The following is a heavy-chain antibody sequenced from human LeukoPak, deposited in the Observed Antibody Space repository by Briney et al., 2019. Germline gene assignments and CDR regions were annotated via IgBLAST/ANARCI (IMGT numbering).Heavy chain of an antibody. Sequence: GGSLRLSCVVSGFTFSNYYMSWIRQAPGKGLEGGSYISTSGTTTSSPDSAKSRFPTSRHNAQNSLYLQTNSPRAEDTAVYYRAISHYDSNYWGQGT. D-gene: IGHD5-12*01. V-gene: IGHV3-11*01. CDR3: AISHYDSNY. J-gene: IGHJ4*02. CDR1: GFTFSNYY. CDR2: ISTSGTTT.